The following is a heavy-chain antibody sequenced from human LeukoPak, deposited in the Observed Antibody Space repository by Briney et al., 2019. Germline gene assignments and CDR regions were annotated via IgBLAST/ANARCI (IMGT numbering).Heavy chain of an antibody. Sequence: SETLSLTCTVSGGSISSGSYYWTWIRQPAGNGLEWIGRIYSSGGTNYNPSLKSRVTISVDTSKKHFSLELSSVTAADTAVYYCARDSVLYYFDSWGQGTLVTVSS. D-gene: IGHD6-6*01. CDR1: GGSISSGSYY. V-gene: IGHV4-61*02. J-gene: IGHJ4*02. CDR2: IYSSGGT. CDR3: ARDSVLYYFDS.